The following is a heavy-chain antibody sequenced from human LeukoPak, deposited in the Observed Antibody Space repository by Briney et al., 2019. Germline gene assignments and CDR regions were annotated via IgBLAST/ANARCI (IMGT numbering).Heavy chain of an antibody. V-gene: IGHV1-8*01. J-gene: IGHJ6*02. CDR1: GYTFTSYD. CDR2: MNPNSGNT. CDR3: ARDGIFSLYYYGMDV. D-gene: IGHD3-9*01. Sequence: ASVKVSCKASGYTFTSYDINWVRQATGQGLEWMGWMNPNSGNTGYAQKFQGRVTMTRNTSISTAYMELSSLRSEDTAVYYCARDGIFSLYYYGMDVWGQGTTVTVSS.